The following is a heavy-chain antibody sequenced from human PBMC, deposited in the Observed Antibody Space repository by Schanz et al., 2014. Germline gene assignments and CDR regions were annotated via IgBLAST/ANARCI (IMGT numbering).Heavy chain of an antibody. J-gene: IGHJ6*02. V-gene: IGHV3-23*01. CDR1: GFTFNSYA. Sequence: DVQLLESGGGLVQPGGSLRLSCAAFGFTFNSYAMTWVRQAPGKGLEWVSSISHSGGSKYYADSVKGRFTISRDNSENTLYLQMNSLSADDAAVCYCAKGMGYCSGGTCYDYYYYGLDVWGQGTTVTVSS. D-gene: IGHD2-15*01. CDR2: ISHSGGSK. CDR3: AKGMGYCSGGTCYDYYYYGLDV.